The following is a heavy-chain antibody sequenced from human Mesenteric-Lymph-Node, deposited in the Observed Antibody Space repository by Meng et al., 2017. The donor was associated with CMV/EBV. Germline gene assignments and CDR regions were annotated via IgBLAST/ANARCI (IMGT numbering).Heavy chain of an antibody. V-gene: IGHV3-30*04. D-gene: IGHD6-6*01. CDR1: EFTFSSYA. Sequence: GESLKISCAASEFTFSSYAMHWVRQAPGKGLEWVAVISYDGSNKYYADSVKGRFTISRDNSKNTLFLQMNSLSNEDTAVYYCTRNLYSSSPSFQHWGQGTLVTVSS. CDR2: ISYDGSNK. CDR3: TRNLYSSSPSFQH. J-gene: IGHJ1*01.